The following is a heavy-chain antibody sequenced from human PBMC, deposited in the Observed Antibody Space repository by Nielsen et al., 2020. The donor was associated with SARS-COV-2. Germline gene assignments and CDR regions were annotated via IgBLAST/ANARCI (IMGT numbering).Heavy chain of an antibody. V-gene: IGHV3-30-3*01. CDR2: ISYDGSND. Sequence: GESLKISCAASGFTFSNLPMHWVRQAPGKGLEWLAIISYDGSNDHYADSVKGRFSVSRDNSNDTLHLQMNSLKFEDTAVYFCARETLDHTSSFVDHWGQGTLVTVSS. CDR3: ARETLDHTSSFVDH. D-gene: IGHD1-26*01. J-gene: IGHJ5*02. CDR1: GFTFSNLP.